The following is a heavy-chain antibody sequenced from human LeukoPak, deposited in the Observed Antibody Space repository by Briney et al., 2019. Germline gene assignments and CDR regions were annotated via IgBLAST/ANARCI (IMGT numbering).Heavy chain of an antibody. V-gene: IGHV3-11*01. D-gene: IGHD6-19*01. CDR1: GFTFSDYY. CDR3: ARENRDSNGWS. CDR2: ISISDSTI. J-gene: IGHJ1*01. Sequence: GGSLRLSCAASGFTFSDYYMSWIRQAPGKGLEWVSYISISDSTIYYADSVKGRFTISRDNARNSLYLQMNSLRVEDTAFYYCARENRDSNGWSWGQGTLVTVSS.